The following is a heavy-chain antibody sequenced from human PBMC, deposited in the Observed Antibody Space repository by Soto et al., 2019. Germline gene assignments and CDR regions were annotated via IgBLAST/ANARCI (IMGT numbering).Heavy chain of an antibody. D-gene: IGHD5-12*01. CDR1: GGTFSGAG. J-gene: IGHJ4*02. Sequence: QVHLVQSGAEVRQPGSSVRVSCKASGGTFSGAGVSWVRQAPGQGLEWMGNHIPMFGSKNYAEKFQGRLTSSADSPATTAYMDLSSRRSDDTAVYYCASGDGYNHYFDDWGQGALVTVS. CDR2: HIPMFGSK. CDR3: ASGDGYNHYFDD. V-gene: IGHV1-69*18.